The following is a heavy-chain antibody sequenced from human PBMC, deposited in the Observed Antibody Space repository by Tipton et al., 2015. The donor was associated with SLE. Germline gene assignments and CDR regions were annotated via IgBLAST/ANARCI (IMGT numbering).Heavy chain of an antibody. V-gene: IGHV4-39*07. CDR2: VYYGGSI. Sequence: TLSLTCTVSGYAINRRNYYWDWIRQPPGKGLEWIGTVYYGGSIYYNPSLQSRVTISIDTSKNQFSLRLTSVTAADTAVYFCAGGVYYGFWSAYYNEEGSKTYYFDSWGQGTLVTVSS. CDR1: GYAINRRNYY. CDR3: AGGVYYGFWSAYYNEEGSKTYYFDS. D-gene: IGHD3-3*01. J-gene: IGHJ4*02.